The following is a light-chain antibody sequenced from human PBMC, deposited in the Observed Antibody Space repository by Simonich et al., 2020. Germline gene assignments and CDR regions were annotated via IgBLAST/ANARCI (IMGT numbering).Light chain of an antibody. CDR2: STS. Sequence: QTVVTQEPSLTVSPGGPVTLTWASSTGAVTSGYYPTWFQKKPGQAPRALIYSTSNKHPGTPARFSVALLGGKAALTLSGVHPEDEAEYYCLLYYGGAWVFGGGTKLTVL. V-gene: IGLV7-43*01. CDR1: TGAVTSGYY. CDR3: LLYYGGAWV. J-gene: IGLJ3*02.